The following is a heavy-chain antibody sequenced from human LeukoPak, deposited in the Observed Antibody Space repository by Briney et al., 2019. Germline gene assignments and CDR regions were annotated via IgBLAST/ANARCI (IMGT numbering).Heavy chain of an antibody. Sequence: ASVKVSCKASGYTFTSYDINWVRQATGQGLEWMGRMNPNSGNTGYAQKFQGRATMTRNTSTSTAYMGLSSLRSEDTAVYYCARVRDEYSYGWGGFWYFDLWGRGTLVTVSS. CDR3: ARVRDEYSYGWGGFWYFDL. J-gene: IGHJ2*01. D-gene: IGHD5-18*01. CDR1: GYTFTSYD. CDR2: MNPNSGNT. V-gene: IGHV1-8*01.